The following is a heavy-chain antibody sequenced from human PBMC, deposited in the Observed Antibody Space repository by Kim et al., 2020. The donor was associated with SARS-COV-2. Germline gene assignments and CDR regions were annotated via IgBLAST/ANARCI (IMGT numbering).Heavy chain of an antibody. Sequence: SETLSLTCTVSGGSISSSSYYWGWIRQPPGKGLEWIGSIYYSGSTYYNPSLKSRVTISVDTSKNQFSLKLSSVTAADTAVYYCARAPRYYDSSGYYSYFDYWGQGTLVTVSS. CDR3: ARAPRYYDSSGYYSYFDY. V-gene: IGHV4-39*07. CDR1: GGSISSSSYY. D-gene: IGHD3-22*01. J-gene: IGHJ4*02. CDR2: IYYSGST.